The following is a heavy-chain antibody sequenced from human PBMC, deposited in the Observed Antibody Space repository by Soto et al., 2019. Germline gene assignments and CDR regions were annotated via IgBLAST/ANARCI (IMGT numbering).Heavy chain of an antibody. J-gene: IGHJ4*02. CDR1: GGSISSGDYY. CDR3: ARLIGNSWLDY. Sequence: SETLSLTCTVSGGSISSGDYYWSWIRQPPGKGLEWIGYIYYSGSTYYNPSLKSRITVNADTSKNQVSLQLDSVTPDDTAVYYCARLIGNSWLDYWGQGTLVTVSS. V-gene: IGHV4-30-4*01. CDR2: IYYSGST. D-gene: IGHD6-13*01.